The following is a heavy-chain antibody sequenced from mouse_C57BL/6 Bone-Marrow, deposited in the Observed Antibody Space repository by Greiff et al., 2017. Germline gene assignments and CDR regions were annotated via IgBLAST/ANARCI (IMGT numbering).Heavy chain of an antibody. CDR1: GFTFSDSG. V-gene: IGHV5-17*01. CDR3: ARDYYGSSYTMDY. CDR2: ISSGSSTI. Sequence: VMLVESGGGLLKPGGSLKLSCAASGFTFSDSGMHWVRQAPEKGLEWVSYISSGSSTIYFADTVKGRFTISRDNAKNTLFLQMTSLRSEDTAMYYCARDYYGSSYTMDYWSQGTSVTVSS. J-gene: IGHJ4*01. D-gene: IGHD1-1*01.